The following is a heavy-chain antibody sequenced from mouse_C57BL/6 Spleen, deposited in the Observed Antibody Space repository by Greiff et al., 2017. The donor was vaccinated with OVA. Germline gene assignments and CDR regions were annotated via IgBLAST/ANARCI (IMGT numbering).Heavy chain of an antibody. CDR2: IDPSDSET. J-gene: IGHJ4*01. CDR1: GYTFTSYW. Sequence: QVQLQQPGAELVRPGSSVKLSCKASGYTFTSYWMHWVKQRPIQGLEWIGNIDPSDSETHYNQKFKDKATLTVDKSSSTAYMQLSSLTSEDSAVYYCAREEQGYDYASMDYWGQGTSVTVSS. D-gene: IGHD2-4*01. V-gene: IGHV1-52*01. CDR3: AREEQGYDYASMDY.